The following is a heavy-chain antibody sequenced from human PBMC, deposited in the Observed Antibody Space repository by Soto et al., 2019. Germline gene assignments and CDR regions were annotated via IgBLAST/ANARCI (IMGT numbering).Heavy chain of an antibody. CDR2: INPNSGGT. CDR1: GYTFTGYY. D-gene: IGHD3-16*02. CDR3: ASGYYDYVWGSYRYDY. V-gene: IGHV1-2*02. Sequence: ASVKVSCKASGYTFTGYYMHWVRQAPGQGLEWMGWINPNSGGTNYAQKFQGRVTMTRDTSISTAYMELSRLRSDDTAVYYCASGYYDYVWGSYRYDYWGQGTLVTVSS. J-gene: IGHJ4*02.